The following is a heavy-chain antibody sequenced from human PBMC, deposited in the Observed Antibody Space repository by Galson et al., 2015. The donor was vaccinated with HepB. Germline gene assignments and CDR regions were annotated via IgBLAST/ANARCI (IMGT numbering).Heavy chain of an antibody. CDR1: GYTFTSYG. CDR2: ISAYNGNT. Sequence: SVKVSCKASGYTFTSYGISWVRQAPGQGLEWMGWISAYNGNTNYAQKLQGRVTMTTDTSTSTAYMELSSLRSEDTAVYYCARSRTIYEYSSSGEKEIYYYGMDVWGQGTTVTVSS. D-gene: IGHD6-6*01. J-gene: IGHJ6*02. CDR3: ARSRTIYEYSSSGEKEIYYYGMDV. V-gene: IGHV1-18*04.